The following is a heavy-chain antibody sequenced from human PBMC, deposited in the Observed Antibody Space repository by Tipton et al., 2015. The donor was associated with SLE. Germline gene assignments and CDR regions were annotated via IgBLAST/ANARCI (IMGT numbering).Heavy chain of an antibody. CDR2: IHYSGTT. CDR1: GGSITNHY. D-gene: IGHD2-21*01. J-gene: IGHJ3*02. Sequence: TLSLTCTVSGGSITNHYWNWIRQPPGKGLEWIGYIHYSGTTHDNPSLKSRVTMSVDMSKNQFSLRLTSVTAADTAVYYCARTLGEIAHTVYDAFDIWGQGKMVTVSS. CDR3: ARTLGEIAHTVYDAFDI. V-gene: IGHV4-59*11.